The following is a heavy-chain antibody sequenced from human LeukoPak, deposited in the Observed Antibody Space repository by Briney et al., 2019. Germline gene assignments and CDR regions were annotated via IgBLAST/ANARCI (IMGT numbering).Heavy chain of an antibody. J-gene: IGHJ4*02. V-gene: IGHV3-23*01. CDR3: AKGGSTSSREGKHVRFLEWLSSWYFDY. D-gene: IGHD3-3*01. Sequence: GGSLRLSCAASGFTFSSYAMSWVRQAPGKGLEWVSAISGSGGRIYYADSVKGRFTISRDNSKNTLYLQMNSLRAEDTAVYYCAKGGSTSSREGKHVRFLEWLSSWYFDYWGQGTLVTVSS. CDR1: GFTFSSYA. CDR2: ISGSGGRI.